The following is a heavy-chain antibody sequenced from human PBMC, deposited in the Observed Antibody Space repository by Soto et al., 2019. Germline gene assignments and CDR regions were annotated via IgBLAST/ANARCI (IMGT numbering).Heavy chain of an antibody. D-gene: IGHD1-26*01. V-gene: IGHV3-23*01. CDR3: AITPDRSYSGSYYYYYGMDV. CDR1: GFTFSSYA. Sequence: GGSLRLSCAASGFTFSSYAMSWVRQAPGKGLEWVSAISGSGGSTYYADSVKGRFTISRDNSKNTLYLQMNSLRAEDTAVYYCAITPDRSYSGSYYYYYGMDVWGQGTTVTVSS. CDR2: ISGSGGST. J-gene: IGHJ6*02.